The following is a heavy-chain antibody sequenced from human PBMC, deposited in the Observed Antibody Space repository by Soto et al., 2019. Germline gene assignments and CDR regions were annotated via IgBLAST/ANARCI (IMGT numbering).Heavy chain of an antibody. CDR3: ARPRGDCGDETCPNDNYYMDV. D-gene: IGHD2-21*01. Sequence: EVQLVESGGGLVQPGGSLRLSCAASGFTFSSYWMHWVRQAPGKGLEWVSRINSDGSSTPYADSVRGRFTISRDNAKNTLFLQMNSLGAEDTAVYYCARPRGDCGDETCPNDNYYMDVW. CDR1: GFTFSSYW. CDR2: INSDGSST. J-gene: IGHJ6*03. V-gene: IGHV3-74*01.